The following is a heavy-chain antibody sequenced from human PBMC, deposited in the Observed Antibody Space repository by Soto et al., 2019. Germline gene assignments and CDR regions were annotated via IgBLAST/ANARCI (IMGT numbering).Heavy chain of an antibody. J-gene: IGHJ3*02. V-gene: IGHV1-46*01. Sequence: GASVKVSCKASGYTFTSYYMHWVRQAPGQGLEWMGIINPSGGSTSYAQKFQGRVTMTRDTSTSTVYMELSSLRSEDTAVYYCARDPKYYYDSSGYHGDDAFDIWGQGTMVTVSS. CDR3: ARDPKYYYDSSGYHGDDAFDI. CDR1: GYTFTSYY. CDR2: INPSGGST. D-gene: IGHD3-22*01.